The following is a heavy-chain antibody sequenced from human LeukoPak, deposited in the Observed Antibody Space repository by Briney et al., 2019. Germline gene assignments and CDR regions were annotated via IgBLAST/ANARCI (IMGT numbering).Heavy chain of an antibody. D-gene: IGHD1-20*01. CDR1: GYTFTGYY. CDR2: INPNSGGT. V-gene: IGHV1-2*02. J-gene: IGHJ5*02. CDR3: ARRRNWNDNWFDP. Sequence: ASVKVSCKASGYTFTGYYMHWVRQAPGQGLEWMGWINPNSGGTNYAQKFQGRVTMTRDTSISTAYMELSRLRSDDTDVYYCARRRNWNDNWFDPWGQGTLVTVSS.